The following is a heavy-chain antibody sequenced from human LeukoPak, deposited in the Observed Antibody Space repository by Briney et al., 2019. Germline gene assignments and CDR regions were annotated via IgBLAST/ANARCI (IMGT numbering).Heavy chain of an antibody. CDR3: ARDRGSGYELNY. CDR2: INPNSGGT. CDR1: GYTFTGYY. D-gene: IGHD5-12*01. V-gene: IGHV1-2*02. Sequence: ASVKVSCKASGYTFTGYYMHWVRQAPGQGLEWMGWINPNSGGTNSEQKFQGRVTMTRDTSISIAYMELSRLRSDDTAVYYCARDRGSGYELNYWGQGTLVTVSS. J-gene: IGHJ4*02.